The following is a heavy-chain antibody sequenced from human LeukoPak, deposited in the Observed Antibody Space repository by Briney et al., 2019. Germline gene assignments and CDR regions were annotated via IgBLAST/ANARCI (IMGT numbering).Heavy chain of an antibody. V-gene: IGHV4-30-2*01. CDR1: GGSISSGGYS. CDR2: IYHSGST. CDR3: ARSIAAAGTPDNWFDP. Sequence: SQTLSLTCAVSGGSISSGGYSWSCLRQPPGKGLEWIGYIYHSGSTYYNPSLRSRVAISVDRSKSQFSLKLSSVTAADTAVYYCARSIAAAGTPDNWFDPWGQGTLVTVSS. J-gene: IGHJ5*02. D-gene: IGHD6-13*01.